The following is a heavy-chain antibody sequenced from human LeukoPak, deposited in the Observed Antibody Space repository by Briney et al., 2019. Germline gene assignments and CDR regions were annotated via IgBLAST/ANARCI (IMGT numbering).Heavy chain of an antibody. J-gene: IGHJ4*02. CDR1: GGSISSSANY. Sequence: SETLYLTCSVSGGSISSSANYWGWIRQPPGKGLEWIGSIYYSENTYYNPSLKSQVTLSVDTSKNQFSLKLSSVTAADTAVYYCGRHQNRDGYNPRPFDYWGQGILVTVSS. CDR3: GRHQNRDGYNPRPFDY. CDR2: IYYSENT. D-gene: IGHD5-24*01. V-gene: IGHV4-39*01.